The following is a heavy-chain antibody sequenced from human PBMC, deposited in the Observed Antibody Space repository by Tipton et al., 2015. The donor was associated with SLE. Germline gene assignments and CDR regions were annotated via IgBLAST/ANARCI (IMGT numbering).Heavy chain of an antibody. V-gene: IGHV3-43*01. D-gene: IGHD1-26*01. CDR3: AKHGDEWDLLGFFFDS. CDR2: ITWDGGTT. Sequence: SLRLSCAASGFTFDDYTMHWVRQRPGKGLEWVSLITWDGGTTYYADSVKGRFTISRDNSKSSLYLQMNSLTTEDTALYYCAKHGDEWDLLGFFFDSWRYGTLVPVS. J-gene: IGHJ4*01. CDR1: GFTFDDYT.